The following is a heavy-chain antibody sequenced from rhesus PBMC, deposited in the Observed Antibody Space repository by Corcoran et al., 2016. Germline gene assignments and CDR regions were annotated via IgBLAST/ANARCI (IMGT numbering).Heavy chain of an antibody. Sequence: QVQLQESGPGLVKPSETLSLTCAVSGGSLSHDYYWSWIRQPPGKGLEWIGYIYGSGGGTNYNPSLKNRVTISIDTSKNQFSLKLSSVTAADTAVYYCARDPPLYCTGSGCYYYGLDSWGQGVVVTVSS. V-gene: IGHV4-106*01. J-gene: IGHJ6*01. CDR1: GGSLSHDYY. D-gene: IGHD2-21*01. CDR2: IYGSGGGT. CDR3: ARDPPLYCTGSGCYYYGLDS.